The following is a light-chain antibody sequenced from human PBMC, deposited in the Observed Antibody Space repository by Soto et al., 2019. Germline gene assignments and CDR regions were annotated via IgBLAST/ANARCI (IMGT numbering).Light chain of an antibody. J-gene: IGLJ1*01. CDR1: SSDVGSYSL. V-gene: IGLV2-23*01. CDR3: YTYAGGSTYL. CDR2: EDI. Sequence: QSVLPQPASLSGSPGQSITISCTGTSSDVGSYSLLSWYQHHPGKAPKLIIYEDIKGPSGVSNRFSGSKSGNTASLRISGLQAEDEADYYCYTYAGGSTYLFGTGTKVTVL.